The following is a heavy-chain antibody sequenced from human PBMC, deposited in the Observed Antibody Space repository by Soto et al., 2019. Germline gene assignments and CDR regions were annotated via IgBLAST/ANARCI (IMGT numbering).Heavy chain of an antibody. Sequence: GGSLQLACVASVFTFYTYAMHWVRQAPGKGLEWVTIISYDGSNRYYADSVKGRFTISRDNSKNTLYLQMNSLRAEDTAVYYCAKSSSFGYPGGWFDPWGQGTMVTVSS. V-gene: IGHV3-30*18. D-gene: IGHD5-18*01. CDR2: ISYDGSNR. CDR3: AKSSSFGYPGGWFDP. J-gene: IGHJ5*02. CDR1: VFTFYTYA.